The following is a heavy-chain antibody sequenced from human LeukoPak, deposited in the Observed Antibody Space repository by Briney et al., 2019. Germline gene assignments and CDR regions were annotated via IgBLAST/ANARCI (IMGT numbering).Heavy chain of an antibody. D-gene: IGHD2-2*01. V-gene: IGHV3-21*01. Sequence: GGSLRLSCAASGFTFSSYSMNWVRQAPGKGLEWVSTISSSSSYIYYADSVKGRFTISRDNAKNSLYLQMNSLRAEDTAVYYCAREPDCSSSRCYPICYGLDVWGQGTMVTVSS. CDR1: GFTFSSYS. J-gene: IGHJ6*02. CDR3: AREPDCSSSRCYPICYGLDV. CDR2: ISSSSSYI.